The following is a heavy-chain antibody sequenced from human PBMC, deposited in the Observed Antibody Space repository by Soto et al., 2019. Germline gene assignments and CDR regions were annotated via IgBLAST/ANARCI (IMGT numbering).Heavy chain of an antibody. V-gene: IGHV4-39*01. Sequence: QLQLQESGPGLVKPSETLSLTCTVSGGSVTSSSCYWGWIRQPPGKGLEWIGDIYHTGTTYYNPSLKSRVTIYVDTSTEQFSLKLSSVTAADTAMYYCVRLTSRITAASHGRSNWWVPWGPGTMVSVSS. CDR1: GGSVTSSSCY. CDR2: IYHTGTT. J-gene: IGHJ5*02. CDR3: VRLTSRITAASHGRSNWWVP. D-gene: IGHD1-20*01.